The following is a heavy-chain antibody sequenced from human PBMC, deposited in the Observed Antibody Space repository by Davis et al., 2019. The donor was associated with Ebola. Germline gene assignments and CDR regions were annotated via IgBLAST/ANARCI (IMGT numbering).Heavy chain of an antibody. CDR1: GGSFSGFS. D-gene: IGHD1-26*01. CDR2: ISYDAINE. J-gene: IGHJ4*02. V-gene: IGHV3-30*18. Sequence: PSETLSLTCAVSGGSFSGFSWSWIRQPPGKGLEWVATISYDAINEDYADSVKGRFTISRDNSKSTLYLQMNSLRAEDTAVYYCAKDRLVGAAPPDWGQGTLVTVSS. CDR3: AKDRLVGAAPPD.